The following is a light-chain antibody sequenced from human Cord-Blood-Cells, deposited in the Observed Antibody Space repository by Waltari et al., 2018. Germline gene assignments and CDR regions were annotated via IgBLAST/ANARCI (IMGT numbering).Light chain of an antibody. Sequence: QSALTQPASVSGSPVQSITISCTGTSSDVGGYNYVSWYQQHPGKAPKLMIYDVMNRPSGFSKLFSGSKSANTASLTISGLQAEDEADYYCSSYTSSSTYVFGTGTKVTVL. J-gene: IGLJ1*01. V-gene: IGLV2-14*03. CDR2: DVM. CDR1: SSDVGGYNY. CDR3: SSYTSSSTYV.